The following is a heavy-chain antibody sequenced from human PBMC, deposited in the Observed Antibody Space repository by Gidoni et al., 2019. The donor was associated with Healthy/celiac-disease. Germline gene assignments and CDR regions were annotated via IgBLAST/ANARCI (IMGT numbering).Heavy chain of an antibody. V-gene: IGHV1-3*01. Sequence: QVQLVQSGAEVKKPGASVKVSCKASGYTFTSYAMHWVRQAPGQRLEWMGWINAGNGNTKDSQNFQGRVTITRDTSASTAYMELSSLRSEDTAVYYCARVDSSGYYPYYWGQGTLVTVSS. D-gene: IGHD3-22*01. J-gene: IGHJ4*02. CDR2: INAGNGNT. CDR3: ARVDSSGYYPYY. CDR1: GYTFTSYA.